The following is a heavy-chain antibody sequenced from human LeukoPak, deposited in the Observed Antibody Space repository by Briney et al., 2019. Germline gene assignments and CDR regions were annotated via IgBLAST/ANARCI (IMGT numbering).Heavy chain of an antibody. CDR1: GGSISSGGYD. CDR3: ARGSGDFWSGYYLT. CDR2: IYYSGST. Sequence: SETLSLTCTVSGGSISSGGYDWSWIRQHPGKGLEWIGYIYYSGSTYYNPSLKSRVTISVDTSKNQFSLKLSSVTAADTAVYYCARGSGDFWSGYYLTWGQGTLVTVSS. V-gene: IGHV4-31*03. J-gene: IGHJ4*02. D-gene: IGHD3-3*01.